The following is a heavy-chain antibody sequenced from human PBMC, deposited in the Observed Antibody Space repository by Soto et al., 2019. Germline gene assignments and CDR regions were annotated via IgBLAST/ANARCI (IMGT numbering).Heavy chain of an antibody. V-gene: IGHV3-33*01. D-gene: IGHD6-13*01. CDR3: TRDAQQLANYGMDV. J-gene: IGHJ6*02. CDR2: LWAGGNIR. Sequence: QVQLVESGGNVVQPGGSLRLSCAASGFSFSSHGMHWVRQAPGKGLEWVAHLWAGGNIRYYAYSVNGRFTISSDHSMNTLYLQMSRLGAEDTAVYYCTRDAQQLANYGMDVWGQGTTVTVSS. CDR1: GFSFSSHG.